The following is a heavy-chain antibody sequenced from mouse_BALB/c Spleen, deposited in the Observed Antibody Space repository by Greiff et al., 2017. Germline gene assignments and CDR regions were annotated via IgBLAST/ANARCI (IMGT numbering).Heavy chain of an antibody. V-gene: IGHV5-17*02. Sequence: EVQRVESGGGLVQPGGSRKLSCAASGFTFSSVGMHWVRQAPEKGLEWVAYISSGSSTIYYADTVKGRFTISRDNPKNTLFLQMTSLRSEDTAMYYCARSELGRAMDYWGQGTSVTVSS. CDR3: ARSELGRAMDY. D-gene: IGHD4-1*01. CDR2: ISSGSSTI. CDR1: GFTFSSVG. J-gene: IGHJ4*01.